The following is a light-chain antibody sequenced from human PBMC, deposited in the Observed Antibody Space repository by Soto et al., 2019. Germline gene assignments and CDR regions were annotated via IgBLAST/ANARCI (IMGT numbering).Light chain of an antibody. V-gene: IGKV3-11*01. Sequence: EIVLTQSPATLSLSPGERATLSCRASQSISRYLAWYQQKPGQAPRLLIYDASNRATAIPARFSGSGSGTAFTLTITSLEPADFAVYYWQQRTNWPITFGQGTRLEI. CDR3: QQRTNWPIT. J-gene: IGKJ5*01. CDR2: DAS. CDR1: QSISRY.